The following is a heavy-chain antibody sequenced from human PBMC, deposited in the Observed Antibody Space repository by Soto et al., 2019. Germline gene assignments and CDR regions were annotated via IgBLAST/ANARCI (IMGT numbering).Heavy chain of an antibody. D-gene: IGHD6-13*01. J-gene: IGHJ4*02. Sequence: QLQLQESGPGLVKPSETLSLTCTVSGGSISSSSYYWGWIRQPPGKGLEWIGSIYYSGSTYYNPSLQSRVTISVATSKNQFSLKLSSVTAADTAVYYCARQDPIAAAMSFDYWGQGTLVTVSS. CDR3: ARQDPIAAAMSFDY. CDR2: IYYSGST. CDR1: GGSISSSSYY. V-gene: IGHV4-39*01.